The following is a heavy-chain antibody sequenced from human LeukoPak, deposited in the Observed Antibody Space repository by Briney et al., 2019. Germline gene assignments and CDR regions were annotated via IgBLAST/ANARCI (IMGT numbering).Heavy chain of an antibody. V-gene: IGHV4-34*01. J-gene: IGHJ5*02. Sequence: PSETLSLTCAVYGGSFSGYYWSWIRQPPGKGLEWIGEINHSGSTNYNPSLKSRVTMSVDTSKNQFSLKLSSVTAADTAVYYCARPPGIAAAWFDPWGQGTLVTVSS. D-gene: IGHD6-13*01. CDR3: ARPPGIAAAWFDP. CDR1: GGSFSGYY. CDR2: INHSGST.